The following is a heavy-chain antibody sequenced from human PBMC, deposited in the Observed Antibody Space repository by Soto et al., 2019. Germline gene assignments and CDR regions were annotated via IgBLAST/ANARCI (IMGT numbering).Heavy chain of an antibody. V-gene: IGHV4-39*01. CDR1: GGSISSGSYY. J-gene: IGHJ3*02. CDR3: ARRSFYGDYGAFDI. Sequence: SETLSLTCTVSGGSISSGSYYWGWIRQPPGKGLEWIGSIYYSGSTYYNPSLKSRVTISVDTSKNQFSLKLSSVTAADTAVYYCARRSFYGDYGAFDIWGQGTMVTVSS. CDR2: IYYSGST. D-gene: IGHD4-17*01.